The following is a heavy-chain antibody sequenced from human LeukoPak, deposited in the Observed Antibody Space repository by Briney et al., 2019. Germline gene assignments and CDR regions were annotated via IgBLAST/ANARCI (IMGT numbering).Heavy chain of an antibody. CDR1: GFTFSSYS. CDR3: AKDRPPIDRFDY. Sequence: SGGSLRLSCAASGFTFSSYSMNWVRQAPGKGLEWVAFIRYDGSNKYYADSVKGRFTISRDNSKNTLYLQMNSLRAEDTAVYYCAKDRPPIDRFDYWGQGTLVTVSS. CDR2: IRYDGSNK. J-gene: IGHJ4*02. V-gene: IGHV3-30*02.